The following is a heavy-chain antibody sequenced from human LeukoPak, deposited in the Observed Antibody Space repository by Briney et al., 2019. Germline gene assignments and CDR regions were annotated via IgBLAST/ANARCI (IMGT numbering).Heavy chain of an antibody. J-gene: IGHJ5*02. CDR2: ISSSSSYT. V-gene: IGHV3-11*03. D-gene: IGHD5-12*01. CDR3: AGSGYDPNWFDP. CDR1: GFTFSDYY. Sequence: KPGGSLILSCAASGFTFSDYYMSWIRQAPGKGLEWVSYISSSSSYTNYADSVKGRFTISRDNAKNSLYLQMNSLRAEDTAVYYCAGSGYDPNWFDPWGQGTLVTVSS.